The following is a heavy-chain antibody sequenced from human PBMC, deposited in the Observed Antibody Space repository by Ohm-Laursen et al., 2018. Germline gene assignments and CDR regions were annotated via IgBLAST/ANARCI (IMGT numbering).Heavy chain of an antibody. CDR1: GFTFSSYA. CDR2: ISVTGGTT. V-gene: IGHV3-23*01. J-gene: IGHJ4*02. D-gene: IGHD3-22*01. Sequence: GSLRLSCAASGFTFSSYALSWVRQAPGKGMERVSFISVTGGTTYYRDTVKGRFTISRYNSKNILYLQMNTLRVDDTAVYYCATFYNHAGSGWGRPCDHWGQGTLVTVSA. CDR3: ATFYNHAGSGWGRPCDH.